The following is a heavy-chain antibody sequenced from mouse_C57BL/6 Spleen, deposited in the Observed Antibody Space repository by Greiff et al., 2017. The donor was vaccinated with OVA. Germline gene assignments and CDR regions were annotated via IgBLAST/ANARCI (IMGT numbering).Heavy chain of an antibody. CDR1: GYTFTSYW. J-gene: IGHJ2*01. Sequence: QVQLQQPGTELVKPGASVKLSCKASGYTFTSYWMLWVKQRPGQGLEWIGNINPSNGGTNYNEKFKSKATLTVDKSSSTAYMQLSILTSEDSAVYYCARLNYYGSSFDYWGQGTTLTVSS. D-gene: IGHD1-1*01. CDR2: INPSNGGT. V-gene: IGHV1-53*01. CDR3: ARLNYYGSSFDY.